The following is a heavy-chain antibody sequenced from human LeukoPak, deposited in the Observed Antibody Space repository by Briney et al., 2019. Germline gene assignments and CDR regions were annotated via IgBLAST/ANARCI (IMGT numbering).Heavy chain of an antibody. V-gene: IGHV4-39*02. D-gene: IGHD1-26*01. Sequence: SETLSLTCTVSGGSISGSSYYWGWIRQPPGKGLGWIGSIYYSGSTYYNPSLKSRVTISVDTSKNQFSLKLNSVTATDTAVYYCARGRPYTGGYHLDYWGQGTLVTVSP. J-gene: IGHJ4*02. CDR2: IYYSGST. CDR3: ARGRPYTGGYHLDY. CDR1: GGSISGSSYY.